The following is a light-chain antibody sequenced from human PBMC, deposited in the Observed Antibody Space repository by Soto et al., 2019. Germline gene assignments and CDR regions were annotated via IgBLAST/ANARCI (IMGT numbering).Light chain of an antibody. Sequence: DIVMTQSPDSLSVSLGERATINCKSSQTVLYSSNNKNHLAWYQQRPGQPPKLLFSWASTRESGVPDRFSASGAGTDFTLSIGSLQAEDVAVYYCQQYYSTPRTFGQGTKVEIK. J-gene: IGKJ1*01. CDR1: QTVLYSSNNKNH. CDR3: QQYYSTPRT. CDR2: WAS. V-gene: IGKV4-1*01.